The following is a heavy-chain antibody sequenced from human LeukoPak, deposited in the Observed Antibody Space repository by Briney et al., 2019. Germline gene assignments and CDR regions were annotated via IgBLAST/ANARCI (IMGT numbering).Heavy chain of an antibody. CDR3: AKFSMWFGELSPFDY. D-gene: IGHD3-10*01. CDR1: GFTFSSYG. J-gene: IGHJ4*02. V-gene: IGHV3-30*02. Sequence: GGSLRLSCAASGFTFSSYGMHWVRQAPGKGLEWVAFIRYDGSNKYYADSVKGRFTISRDNSKNTLYLQMNSLRAEDTAVYYCAKFSMWFGELSPFDYWGQGTLVTVSS. CDR2: IRYDGSNK.